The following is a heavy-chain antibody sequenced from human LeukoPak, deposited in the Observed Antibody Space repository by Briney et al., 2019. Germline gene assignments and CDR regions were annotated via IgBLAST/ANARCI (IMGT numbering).Heavy chain of an antibody. CDR3: ARGYCSSTSCYAAVYFDP. D-gene: IGHD2-2*01. J-gene: IGHJ5*02. CDR1: GYSFTDYW. V-gene: IGHV5-51*01. CDR2: IYPGDSDT. Sequence: KYGESLKISCKGSGYSFTDYWIGWVRPMPGKGLEWMGIIYPGDSDTRYSPSFQGQVTISADKSISTAYLQWSSLKASDTAMYYCARGYCSSTSCYAAVYFDPWGQGTLVTVSS.